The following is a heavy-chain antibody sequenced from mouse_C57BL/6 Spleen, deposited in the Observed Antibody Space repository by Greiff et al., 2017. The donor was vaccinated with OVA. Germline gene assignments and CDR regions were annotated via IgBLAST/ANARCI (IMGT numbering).Heavy chain of an antibody. D-gene: IGHD4-1*01. CDR2: ISSGGSYT. CDR1: GFTFSSYG. V-gene: IGHV5-6*02. J-gene: IGHJ2*01. CDR3: ARRDLLGGDFDY. Sequence: EVKVVESGGDLVKPGGSLKLSCAASGFTFSSYGMSWVRQTPDKRLEWVATISSGGSYTYYPDSVQGRFTISRDNAKNTLYLQMSSLKCEDTAMYYCARRDLLGGDFDYWGQGTTLTVSA.